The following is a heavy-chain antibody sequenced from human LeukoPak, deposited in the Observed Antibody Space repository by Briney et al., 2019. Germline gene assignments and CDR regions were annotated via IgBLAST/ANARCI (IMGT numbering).Heavy chain of an antibody. V-gene: IGHV4-39*07. CDR2: IYYSGAT. D-gene: IGHD2-2*01. CDR1: GDSITSSNYY. Sequence: SETLSLTCTASGDSITSSNYYWGWIRQPPGKGLEWIGSIYYSGATYYNPYLQNRVTISLDTSKNQFSLNLNSVTAADTAVYYCARSGGYCGSTTCHTTWFTPWGQGTLVTVSS. CDR3: ARSGGYCGSTTCHTTWFTP. J-gene: IGHJ5*02.